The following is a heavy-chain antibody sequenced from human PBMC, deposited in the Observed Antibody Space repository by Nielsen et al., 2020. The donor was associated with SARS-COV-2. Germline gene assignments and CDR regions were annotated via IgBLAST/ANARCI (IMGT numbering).Heavy chain of an antibody. J-gene: IGHJ4*02. CDR2: INSSGGRT. Sequence: ASVKVSCKTSGYTFTSHYVHWVRQAPGQGLEWMGLINSSGGRTICAQMFQGRVTVTRDTSTSTVYMELSSLRSEDTAVYYCARGGLVVVDSFDYWGQGTLVTVSS. D-gene: IGHD2-15*01. CDR1: GYTFTSHY. V-gene: IGHV1-46*01. CDR3: ARGGLVVVDSFDY.